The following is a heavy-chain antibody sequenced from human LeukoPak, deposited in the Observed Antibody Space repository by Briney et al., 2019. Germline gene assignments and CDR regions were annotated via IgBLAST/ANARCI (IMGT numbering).Heavy chain of an antibody. CDR2: IYPGDSDS. CDR3: ARQVVRGVLRPLEDAFDI. J-gene: IGHJ3*02. V-gene: IGHV5-51*01. Sequence: GESLKISCKGSGYSFTSYWIGWVRQMPGKGLEWMGIIYPGDSDSRYSPSFQGQVTISADKSISTAYLQWSSLKASDTAMYYCARQVVRGVLRPLEDAFDIWGQGTMVTVSS. D-gene: IGHD3-10*01. CDR1: GYSFTSYW.